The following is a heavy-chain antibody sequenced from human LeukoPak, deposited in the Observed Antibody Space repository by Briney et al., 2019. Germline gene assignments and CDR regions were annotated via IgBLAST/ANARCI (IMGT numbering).Heavy chain of an antibody. Sequence: GGSLRLSCAASGFTFSSYAMSWVRQAPGKGLEWVSAISGSGGSTYYADSVKGRFTISRDNSKNTLYLQMDSLRAEDTAVYYCAKDMLKWLLWGAFDIWGQGTMVTVSS. D-gene: IGHD3-3*01. CDR1: GFTFSSYA. CDR2: ISGSGGST. V-gene: IGHV3-23*01. J-gene: IGHJ3*02. CDR3: AKDMLKWLLWGAFDI.